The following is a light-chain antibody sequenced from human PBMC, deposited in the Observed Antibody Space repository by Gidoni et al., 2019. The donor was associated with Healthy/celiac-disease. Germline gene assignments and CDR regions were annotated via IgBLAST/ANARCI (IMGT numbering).Light chain of an antibody. CDR1: QSISSW. CDR2: KAS. Sequence: DIQMTQSPSTLSASVGDRVTITCRASQSISSWLAWYQQKPGKARKLLIYKASSLESGVPSRFSGSGSGTEFTLTISSLQPDDFANYYCQQYNSYPYTFGQGTKLEIK. CDR3: QQYNSYPYT. V-gene: IGKV1-5*03. J-gene: IGKJ2*01.